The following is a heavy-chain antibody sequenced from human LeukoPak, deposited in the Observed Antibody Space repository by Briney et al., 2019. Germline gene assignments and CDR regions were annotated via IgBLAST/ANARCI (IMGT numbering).Heavy chain of an antibody. D-gene: IGHD1-26*01. V-gene: IGHV3-74*01. CDR3: ARGGSPPEALGDAFGI. CDR1: GFTFTTFW. CDR2: INTDGSST. Sequence: GGSLRLSCAASGFTFTTFWMNWVRQGPGKGLVWVSRINTDGSSTIYADSVKGRFTISRDNAKNTLYLQMNSLRAEDTAVYYCARGGSPPEALGDAFGIWGRGTMVTVSS. J-gene: IGHJ3*02.